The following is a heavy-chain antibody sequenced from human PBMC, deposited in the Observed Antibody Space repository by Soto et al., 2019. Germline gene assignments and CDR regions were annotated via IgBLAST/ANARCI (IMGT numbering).Heavy chain of an antibody. D-gene: IGHD5-18*01. CDR1: GGSISSGDYY. CDR2: IYYSGST. J-gene: IGHJ4*02. V-gene: IGHV4-30-4*01. Sequence: PSETPSLTCTVSGGSISSGDYYWSWIRQPPGKGLEWIGYIYYSGSTYCNPSLKSRVTISVDTSKNQFSLKLSSVTAADTAVYYCARDRGYSYATVDYWGQGTLVTVSS. CDR3: ARDRGYSYATVDY.